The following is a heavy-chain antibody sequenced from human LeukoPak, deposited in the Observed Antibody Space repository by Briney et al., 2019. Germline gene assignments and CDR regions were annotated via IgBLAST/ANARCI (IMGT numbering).Heavy chain of an antibody. J-gene: IGHJ4*02. CDR2: IKHDGTEK. CDR3: ARGDYDFWSGDNLPGVDY. D-gene: IGHD3-3*01. CDR1: GFAFSNYW. V-gene: IGHV3-7*01. Sequence: PGGSLRLSCAASGFAFSNYWMSWVRQAPGKGLEWVANIKHDGTEKSYVDSVKSRFTISRDSAKKSLFLQLNSLRAEDTAAYYCARGDYDFWSGDNLPGVDYWGKGSLVTVSS.